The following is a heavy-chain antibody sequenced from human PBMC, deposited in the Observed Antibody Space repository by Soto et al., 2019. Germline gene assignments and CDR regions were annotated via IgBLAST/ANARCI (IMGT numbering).Heavy chain of an antibody. CDR3: ARRRTNTDIRPPRGYYFDF. D-gene: IGHD3-10*01. V-gene: IGHV4-39*02. CDR2: VAYSGST. J-gene: IGHJ4*02. Sequence: QLQLQESGPGLVKPSETLSLTCSVSGVSVSSRGYYWDWIRQPPGKGLEWIGSVAYSGSTYYNPSLKSRVTISADRSKTAFSLKLDSMTAADTSVYYCARRRTNTDIRPPRGYYFDFWGLGILVTVSS. CDR1: GVSVSSRGYY.